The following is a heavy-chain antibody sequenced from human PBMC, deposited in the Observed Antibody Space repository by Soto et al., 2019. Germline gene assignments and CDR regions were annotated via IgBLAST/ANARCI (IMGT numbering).Heavy chain of an antibody. CDR1: GFTFGSYA. CDR2: ISYDGSDK. Sequence: QVQLVESGGGVVQPGRSLRLSCAASGFTFGSYAVHWVRQAPGKGLEWVASISYDGSDKYYADSVKGRFTISRDNSKNTSHLQLDSPRAEDTAVYYCAREYGFEGRGYPLGYWGRGNLVTVSS. CDR3: AREYGFEGRGYPLGY. J-gene: IGHJ4*02. V-gene: IGHV3-30-3*01. D-gene: IGHD3-10*01.